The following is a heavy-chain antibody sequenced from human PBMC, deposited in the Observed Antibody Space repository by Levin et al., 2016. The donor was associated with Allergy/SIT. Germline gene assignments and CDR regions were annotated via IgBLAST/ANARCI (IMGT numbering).Heavy chain of an antibody. Sequence: WIRQPPGKGLEYVSAISSNGGSTYYADSVKGRFTISRDNSKNTLYLQMSSLRAEDTAVYYCVKGKWFGEFLGGQDYWGQGTLVTVSS. V-gene: IGHV3-64D*09. CDR3: VKGKWFGEFLGGQDY. D-gene: IGHD3-10*01. CDR2: ISSNGGST. J-gene: IGHJ4*02.